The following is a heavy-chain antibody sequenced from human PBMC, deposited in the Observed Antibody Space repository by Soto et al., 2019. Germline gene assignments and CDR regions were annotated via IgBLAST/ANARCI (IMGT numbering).Heavy chain of an antibody. D-gene: IGHD3-10*01. CDR3: AKIRGSINYGLGTLYY. Sequence: EVQLLESGGGLVQPGGSLRLSCAASGITFSSYAMSWVRQAPGKGLEWVSAISGSGGSTYYADSVKGRFTISRDNSKNTMYLQMNSLRAEDTAVYYCAKIRGSINYGLGTLYYWGQGTLATVSS. V-gene: IGHV3-23*01. J-gene: IGHJ4*02. CDR1: GITFSSYA. CDR2: ISGSGGST.